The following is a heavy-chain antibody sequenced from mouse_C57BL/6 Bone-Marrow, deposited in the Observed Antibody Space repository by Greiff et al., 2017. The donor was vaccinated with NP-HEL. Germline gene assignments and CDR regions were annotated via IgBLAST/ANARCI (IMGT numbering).Heavy chain of an antibody. CDR2: INPSTGGT. V-gene: IGHV1-42*01. D-gene: IGHD2-3*01. Sequence: VQLQQSGPELVKPGASVKISCKASGYSFTGYYMNWVKQSPEKSLEWIGEINPSTGGTTYNQKFKAKATLTVDKSSNTAYMQLKSLTSEDSAVYYCARYRIYDGYYLFAYWGQGTLVTVSA. J-gene: IGHJ3*01. CDR1: GYSFTGYY. CDR3: ARYRIYDGYYLFAY.